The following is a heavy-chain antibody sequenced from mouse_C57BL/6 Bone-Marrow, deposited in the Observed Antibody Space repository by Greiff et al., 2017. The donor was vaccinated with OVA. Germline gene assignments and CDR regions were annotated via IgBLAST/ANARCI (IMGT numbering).Heavy chain of an antibody. CDR1: GYTFTDSE. V-gene: IGHV1-15*01. Sequence: QVQLQQPGAALVMPGASVTLSCKASGYTFTDSEMHWVKQTPVHGLEWIGAIDPETGGTAYNQKFKGKAILTADKSSSTAYMELRSLTSEDSAVYYCTRGYSNYYAMDYWGQGTSVTVSS. D-gene: IGHD2-5*01. CDR3: TRGYSNYYAMDY. CDR2: IDPETGGT. J-gene: IGHJ4*01.